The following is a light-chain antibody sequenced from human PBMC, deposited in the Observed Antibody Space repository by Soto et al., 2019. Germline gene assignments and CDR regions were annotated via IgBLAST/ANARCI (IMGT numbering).Light chain of an antibody. Sequence: EIVLTQSPGILSLSPGERATLSCRASQSVSSSFLDWYRQKPGQAPRLLIYGASNSAPGIPDRFSGSGSGTDFTLTISRLEPEDFAVYYCQQYDNSPKTVGQGTTVELK. J-gene: IGKJ1*01. CDR2: GAS. V-gene: IGKV3-20*01. CDR1: QSVSSSF. CDR3: QQYDNSPKT.